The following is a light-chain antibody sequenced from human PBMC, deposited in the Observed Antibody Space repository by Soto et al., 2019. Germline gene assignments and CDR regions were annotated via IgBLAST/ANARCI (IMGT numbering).Light chain of an antibody. CDR2: DVS. V-gene: IGLV2-14*03. CDR3: CSYTRSSTRV. CDR1: SSDIGYYNY. J-gene: IGLJ2*01. Sequence: QSALTQPASVSGSPGQSITISCTGTSSDIGYYNYVSWYQQHPGKAPKLMIYDVSNRPSGVSNRFSGSKSGSTASLTISGLQAEDEADYYCCSYTRSSTRVFGGGTKLTVL.